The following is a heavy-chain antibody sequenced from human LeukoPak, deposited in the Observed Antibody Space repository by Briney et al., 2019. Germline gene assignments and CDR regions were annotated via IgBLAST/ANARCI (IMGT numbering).Heavy chain of an antibody. CDR2: ISYDGSNK. CDR3: ARPVGYYSYFDY. Sequence: GGSLRLSCAASGFTFCSYAMHWVRQAPGKGLEWVAVISYDGSNKYYADSVKGRFTISRDNSKNTLYLQMNSLRAEDTAVYYCARPVGYYSYFDYWGQGTLVTVSS. D-gene: IGHD3-22*01. CDR1: GFTFCSYA. V-gene: IGHV3-30-3*01. J-gene: IGHJ4*02.